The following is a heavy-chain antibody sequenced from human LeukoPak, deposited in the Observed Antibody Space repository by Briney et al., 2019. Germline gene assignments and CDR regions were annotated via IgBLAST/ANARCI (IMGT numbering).Heavy chain of an antibody. CDR2: INPSGDST. CDR3: ARASLFYGSGSYSLGY. J-gene: IGHJ4*02. CDR1: GYTFTSYY. V-gene: IGHV1-46*01. D-gene: IGHD3-10*01. Sequence: ASVKVSCKASGYTFTSYYMHWVRQAPGQGLEWMGMINPSGDSTSYAQKFQGRVTMTRDTSISTAYMELSRLRSDDTAVYYCARASLFYGSGSYSLGYWGQGTLVTVSS.